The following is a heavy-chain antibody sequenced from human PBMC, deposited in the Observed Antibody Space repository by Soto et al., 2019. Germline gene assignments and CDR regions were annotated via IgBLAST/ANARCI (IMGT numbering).Heavy chain of an antibody. CDR1: GGSFSGYY. CDR3: ARDGSGMDV. J-gene: IGHJ6*02. CDR2: INHSGST. Sequence: PSETLSLTCAVYGGSFSGYYWSWIRQPPGNGLEWIGEINHSGSTNYNPSLKSRVTISVDTSKNQFSLKLSSVTAADTAVYYCARDGSGMDVWGQGTTVTVSS. V-gene: IGHV4-34*01.